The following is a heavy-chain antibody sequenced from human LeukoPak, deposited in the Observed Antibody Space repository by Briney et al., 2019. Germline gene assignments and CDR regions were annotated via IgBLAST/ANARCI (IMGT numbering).Heavy chain of an antibody. D-gene: IGHD6-19*01. V-gene: IGHV3-23*01. J-gene: IGHJ4*02. CDR3: AKDGVAGKIMYYFDY. CDR1: GFTFSSYA. Sequence: GGSLRLSCAASGFTFSSYAMSWVRQTPGKGLEWVSVISGRAGSTSYADSVKGRFTISRDNSKTTLYLQMNSLRAEDTAVYYCAKDGVAGKIMYYFDYWGQGTLVTVSS. CDR2: ISGRAGST.